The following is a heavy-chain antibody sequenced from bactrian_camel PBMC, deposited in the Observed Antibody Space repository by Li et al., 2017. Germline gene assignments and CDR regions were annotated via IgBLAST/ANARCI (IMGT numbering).Heavy chain of an antibody. CDR1: GYIYKAYC. V-gene: IGHV3S40*01. J-gene: IGHJ4*01. CDR2: IYGGGVDT. Sequence: VQLVESGGGSVQAGGSLRLTCTVSGYIYKAYCMGWFRQAPGKDREGVAAIYGGGVDTVYAEPVKGRFTISQDTAKNTFDLQMDSLKPEDSAMYYCAVVTRPPAERPSGYSDCAREGGYEGQGTQVTVS. D-gene: IGHD4*01.